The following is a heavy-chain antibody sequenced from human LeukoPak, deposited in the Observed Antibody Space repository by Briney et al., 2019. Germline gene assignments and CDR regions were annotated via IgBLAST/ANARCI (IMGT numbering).Heavy chain of an antibody. Sequence: GGSLTLSCAASGFTFSDYYMSWIRQAPGKGREWGSYISSSGSTIYYADSVTGRFTISRDTAKTSLYLQMNSLRAEDTAVYYCARAVSIVGAPSDFDYWGQGTLVTVSS. V-gene: IGHV3-11*04. CDR1: GFTFSDYY. CDR3: ARAVSIVGAPSDFDY. J-gene: IGHJ4*02. CDR2: ISSSGSTI. D-gene: IGHD1-26*01.